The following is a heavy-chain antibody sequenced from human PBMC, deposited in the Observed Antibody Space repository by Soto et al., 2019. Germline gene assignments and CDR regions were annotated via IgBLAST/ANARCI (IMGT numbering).Heavy chain of an antibody. J-gene: IGHJ4*02. CDR1: VFSLSTSGVG. D-gene: IGHD4-17*01. CDR2: IYWDGYK. CDR3: AHKGYGDYPLDY. Sequence: SGPTLVNHTQTLTLTCTFCVFSLSTSGVGVGWIRQSPGKALEWLAVIYWDGYKHYSPSLKSRLTITEDTSKNQVVLTMTNMDPVDTATYYCAHKGYGDYPLDYWGQGTLVTVSS. V-gene: IGHV2-5*02.